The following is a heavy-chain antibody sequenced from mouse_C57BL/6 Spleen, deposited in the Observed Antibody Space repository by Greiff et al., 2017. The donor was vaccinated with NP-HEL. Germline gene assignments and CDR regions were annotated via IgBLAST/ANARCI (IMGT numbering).Heavy chain of an antibody. CDR3: AREGAAGSSFFDY. Sequence: ESGPGLVKPSQSLSLTCSVTGYSITSGYYWNWIRQFPGNKLEWMGYISYDGSNNYNPSLKNRISITRDTSKNQFFLKLNSVTTEDTATYYCAREGAAGSSFFDYWGQGTTLTVSS. CDR2: ISYDGSN. J-gene: IGHJ2*01. V-gene: IGHV3-6*01. CDR1: GYSITSGYY. D-gene: IGHD1-1*01.